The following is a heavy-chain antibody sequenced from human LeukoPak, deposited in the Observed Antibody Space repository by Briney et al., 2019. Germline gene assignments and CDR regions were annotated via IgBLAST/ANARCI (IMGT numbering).Heavy chain of an antibody. J-gene: IGHJ4*02. CDR3: ARGLGAVAGNYYFDY. D-gene: IGHD6-19*01. Sequence: SQTLSLTCAVSGGSISSGGYSWSWIRQPPGKGLEWIGYIYHSGSTYYNPSLKSRVTISVDRSKNQFSLKLSSVTAADTAVYYCARGLGAVAGNYYFDYWGQGTLVTVSS. CDR2: IYHSGST. V-gene: IGHV4-30-2*01. CDR1: GGSISSGGYS.